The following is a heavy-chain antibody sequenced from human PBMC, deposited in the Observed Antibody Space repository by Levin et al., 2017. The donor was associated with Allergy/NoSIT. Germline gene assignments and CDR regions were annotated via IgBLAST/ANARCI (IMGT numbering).Heavy chain of an antibody. J-gene: IGHJ2*01. CDR3: AREKNSNLGGWYFDL. CDR1: GYIFSDYG. Sequence: GESLKISCKASGYIFSDYGFGWVRQAPGQGLEWVGWISPYNGHTNYAQHFQGRVTMTTDAATRTAYIELRSLRSDDTAVYYCAREKNSNLGGWYFDLWGRGTLVTVSS. D-gene: IGHD4/OR15-4a*01. V-gene: IGHV1-18*04. CDR2: ISPYNGHT.